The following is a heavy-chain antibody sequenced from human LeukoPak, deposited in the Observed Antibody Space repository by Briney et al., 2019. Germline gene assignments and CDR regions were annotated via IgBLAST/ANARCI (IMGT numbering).Heavy chain of an antibody. Sequence: SETLSLTCTVSGGSISSYFWSWIRQPPGKGLEWIGYIYYSGSTNYNPSLKSRVTISVDTSKNLFSLKLNSVTAADSAVYYCARLRRSSGWTLDYWGQGTLVTVSS. V-gene: IGHV4-59*08. CDR3: ARLRRSSGWTLDY. CDR1: GGSISSYF. CDR2: IYYSGST. D-gene: IGHD6-19*01. J-gene: IGHJ4*02.